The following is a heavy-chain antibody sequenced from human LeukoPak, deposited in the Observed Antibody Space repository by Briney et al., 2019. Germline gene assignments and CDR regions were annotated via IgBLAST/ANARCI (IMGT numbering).Heavy chain of an antibody. CDR3: ARDRGDYDSSGYYGYFDY. Sequence: SETLSLTCTVSGGAISNTIYYWGWIRQPPGNGLEWIGSASYSGSTYYNPSLESRVIISVDTSKNQFSLKLSSVTAADTAVYYCARDRGDYDSSGYYGYFDYWGQGALVTVSS. V-gene: IGHV4-39*07. D-gene: IGHD3-22*01. CDR1: GGAISNTIYY. J-gene: IGHJ4*02. CDR2: ASYSGST.